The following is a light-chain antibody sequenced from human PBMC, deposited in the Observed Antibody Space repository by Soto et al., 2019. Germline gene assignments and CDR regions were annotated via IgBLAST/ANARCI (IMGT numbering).Light chain of an antibody. CDR1: SSDVGGYDY. Sequence: QSVLTQPASVSGSLGQSITISCTGTSSDVGGYDYVSWYRQHPGKVPKLIIYDVNNRPSGAPDRFSGSTSGNTASLTISGLQAEDETDYFCSLYSSNGSLIFGPGTKVTVL. CDR3: SLYSSNGSLI. CDR2: DVN. J-gene: IGLJ1*01. V-gene: IGLV2-14*01.